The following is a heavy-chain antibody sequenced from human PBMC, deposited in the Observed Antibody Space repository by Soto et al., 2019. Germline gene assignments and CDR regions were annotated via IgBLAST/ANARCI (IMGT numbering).Heavy chain of an antibody. Sequence: SETLSLTCAVYGGSFSGYYWSWIRQPPGKGLEWIGEINHSGSTNYNPSLKSRVTISVDTSKNQFSLKLSSVTAADTAVYYCARGLRQQLAGNWFDPWGQG. D-gene: IGHD6-13*01. J-gene: IGHJ5*02. V-gene: IGHV4-34*01. CDR3: ARGLRQQLAGNWFDP. CDR2: INHSGST. CDR1: GGSFSGYY.